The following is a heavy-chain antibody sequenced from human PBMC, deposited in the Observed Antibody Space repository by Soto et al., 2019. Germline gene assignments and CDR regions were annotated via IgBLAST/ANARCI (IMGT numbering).Heavy chain of an antibody. D-gene: IGHD2-2*02. CDR3: ARDRRYCSGTNCYNFSGPDY. Sequence: QVQLVQSGAELKKPGASVQISCKASGYTFTNYYIHWVRQAPGQGLEWMGLINPSGDTTTYAQKFQARFTMTADTSTNTFYMERPRLRSEDTSVYYCARDRRYCSGTNCYNFSGPDYGGQGTLVTVSS. CDR1: GYTFTNYY. CDR2: INPSGDTT. J-gene: IGHJ4*02. V-gene: IGHV1-46*01.